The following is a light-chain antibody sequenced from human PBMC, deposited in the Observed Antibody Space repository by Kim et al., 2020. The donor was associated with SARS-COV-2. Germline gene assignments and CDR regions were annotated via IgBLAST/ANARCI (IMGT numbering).Light chain of an antibody. V-gene: IGLV8-61*01. J-gene: IGLJ3*02. CDR2: STN. Sequence: GETVTLTCGLSSGSVSTTHSPTCYQQTPGQAPRTLIYSTNIRSSGVPDRFSGAIVANKAALTITGAQADDESDYYCVLLMGGGISMFGGGTQLTVL. CDR1: SGSVSTTHS. CDR3: VLLMGGGISM.